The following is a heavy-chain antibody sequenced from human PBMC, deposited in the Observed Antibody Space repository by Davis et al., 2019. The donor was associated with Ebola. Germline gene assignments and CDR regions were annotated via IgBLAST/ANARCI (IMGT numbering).Heavy chain of an antibody. CDR3: ARAHTYYIESSGYGVDP. J-gene: IGHJ5*02. CDR1: GGTFSSYT. CDR2: IIPMFGTA. D-gene: IGHD3-22*01. V-gene: IGHV1-69*13. Sequence: SVKVSCKASGGTFSSYTISWVRQAPGQGLEWMGGIIPMFGTANYAQKFQGRVTITADESTRTAHMELSSLRSEDTAVYYCARAHTYYIESSGYGVDPWGQGTLVTVSS.